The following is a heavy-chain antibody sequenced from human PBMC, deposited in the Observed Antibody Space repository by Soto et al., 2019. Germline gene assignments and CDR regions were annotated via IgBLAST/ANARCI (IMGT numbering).Heavy chain of an antibody. J-gene: IGHJ4*02. D-gene: IGHD3-22*01. CDR1: GFTFSSYW. CDR3: AKDLVTHDSSGYYRPVLFDY. Sequence: GGSLRLSCAASGFTFSSYWMNWVRQAPGKGLEWVANIKQDGSEKNYVDSVKGRFTISRDNAKNSLYLQMNSLRAEDTAVYYCAKDLVTHDSSGYYRPVLFDYWGQGTLVTVSS. V-gene: IGHV3-7*03. CDR2: IKQDGSEK.